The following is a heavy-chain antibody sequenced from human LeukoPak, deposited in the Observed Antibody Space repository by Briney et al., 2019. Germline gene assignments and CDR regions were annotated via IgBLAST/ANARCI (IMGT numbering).Heavy chain of an antibody. CDR1: GFTFSSYG. J-gene: IGHJ4*02. V-gene: IGHV3-30*18. D-gene: IGHD5-12*01. Sequence: GGSLRLSCAASGFTFSSYGMHWVRQAPGKGLEWVAVISYDGSNKYYADSVKGRFTISRDNSKNTLYLQMNSLRAEDTAVYYCAKVPTGYSGYYWGQGTLVTVSS. CDR3: AKVPTGYSGYY. CDR2: ISYDGSNK.